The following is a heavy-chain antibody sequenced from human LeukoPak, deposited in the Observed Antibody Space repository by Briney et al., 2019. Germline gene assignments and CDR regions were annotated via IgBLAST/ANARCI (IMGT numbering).Heavy chain of an antibody. J-gene: IGHJ4*02. CDR1: GYTFTSYA. Sequence: ASVKVSCKASGYTFTSYAMNWVRQAPGQRLEWMGWINAGNGNTKYSQKFQGRVTITRDTSASTAYMELSSLRSEDTAVYYCARDSRRIVVVPAAIGMLGYWGQGTLVTVSS. V-gene: IGHV1-3*01. CDR2: INAGNGNT. D-gene: IGHD2-2*01. CDR3: ARDSRRIVVVPAAIGMLGY.